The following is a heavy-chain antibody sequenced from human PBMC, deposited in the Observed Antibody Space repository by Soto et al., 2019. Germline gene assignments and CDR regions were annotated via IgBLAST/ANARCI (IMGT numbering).Heavy chain of an antibody. CDR1: GYTFTNSY. V-gene: IGHV1-46*01. CDR2: IHPTSGST. CDR3: TRDLAEGHH. Sequence: HVQLVQSGAEVKKPGASVKVSCQASGYTFTNSYIHWVRRAPGQGLEWMGIIHPTSGSTNYAQKFQGIHTLTYDTSATTGCMERSGLRSEETAVLYCTRDLAEGHHWGQGTLVTVSS. D-gene: IGHD3-3*02. J-gene: IGHJ5*02.